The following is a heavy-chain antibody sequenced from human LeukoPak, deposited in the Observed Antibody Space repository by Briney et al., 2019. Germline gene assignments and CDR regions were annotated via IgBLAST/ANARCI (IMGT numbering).Heavy chain of an antibody. J-gene: IGHJ4*02. CDR1: GFTFSSYA. D-gene: IGHD6-19*01. Sequence: GGSLRLSCAASGFTFSSYAMHWVRQAPGKGLEWVAVISYDGSNKYYADSVKGRFTISRDNSKNTVYLQMNSLRAEDTAVYYCAKEPYSSGWYSFDYWGQGTLVTVSS. CDR3: AKEPYSSGWYSFDY. V-gene: IGHV3-30-3*01. CDR2: ISYDGSNK.